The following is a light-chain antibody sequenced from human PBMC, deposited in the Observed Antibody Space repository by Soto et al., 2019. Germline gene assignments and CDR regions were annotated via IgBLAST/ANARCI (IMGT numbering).Light chain of an antibody. CDR1: QSVSSSY. CDR3: QEYGSSRRT. Sequence: EIVLTQSLGTLSLYPGERATLSCRASQSVSSSYLAWYQQKPGQAPRLLIYDASSRATGIPDRFSGSGSGTDFTLTISRLEPEDFAVYYCQEYGSSRRTFGQGTKVDIK. CDR2: DAS. J-gene: IGKJ1*01. V-gene: IGKV3-20*01.